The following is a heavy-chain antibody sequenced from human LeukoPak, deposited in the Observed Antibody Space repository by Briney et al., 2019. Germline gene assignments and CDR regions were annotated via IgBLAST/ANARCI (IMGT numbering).Heavy chain of an antibody. V-gene: IGHV3-7*01. D-gene: IGHD3-10*01. Sequence: GGSLRLSCAASGFTFSSYWMSWVRQAPGKGLEWVANIKQDGSEKYYVDSVKGRFTISRDNAKNSLYLQMNSLRAEDTAVYYCARETVRGVIPFDYWGQGTLVTVSS. CDR3: ARETVRGVIPFDY. CDR1: GFTFSSYW. CDR2: IKQDGSEK. J-gene: IGHJ4*02.